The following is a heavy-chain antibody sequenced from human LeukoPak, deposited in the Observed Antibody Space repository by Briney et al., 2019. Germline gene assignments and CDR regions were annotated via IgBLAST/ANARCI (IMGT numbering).Heavy chain of an antibody. Sequence: GESLKISCKVSGYPFASYWIGWVRQMPGKGLEWMGITYPGDGESRYNPSFEGRVTLSADTSMTSAYLEWNRLEDSDTDVYYCARTKMSTALTFDHWGQGTLVTVSS. D-gene: IGHD5-24*01. CDR1: GYPFASYW. CDR2: TYPGDGES. CDR3: ARTKMSTALTFDH. V-gene: IGHV5-51*01. J-gene: IGHJ4*02.